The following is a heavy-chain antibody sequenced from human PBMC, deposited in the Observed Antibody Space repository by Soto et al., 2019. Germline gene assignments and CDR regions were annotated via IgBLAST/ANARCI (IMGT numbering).Heavy chain of an antibody. V-gene: IGHV3-30*03. Sequence: QVQLVESGGGVVQPGRSLRLYCAASGFTFSHYGIHWVRQAPGKGLEWLAVISYDGSNKHYADSVKGRFTVSRDNSKNTLYLQMNSLRAEEKAVYFCARYSGKYQGPIDYWGQGTLVTVSS. CDR2: ISYDGSNK. CDR3: ARYSGKYQGPIDY. J-gene: IGHJ4*02. CDR1: GFTFSHYG. D-gene: IGHD1-26*01.